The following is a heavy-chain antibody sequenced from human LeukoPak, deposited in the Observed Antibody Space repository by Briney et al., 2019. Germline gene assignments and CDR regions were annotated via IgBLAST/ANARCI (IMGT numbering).Heavy chain of an antibody. V-gene: IGHV3-23*01. D-gene: IGHD3-10*01. J-gene: IGHJ5*02. CDR1: GFTFSSYA. CDR2: ISGSGGST. Sequence: GGSLRLSCAASGFTFSSYAMGWVRQAPGKGLEWVSAISGSGGSTYYADSVKGRFTISRDNSKNTLYLQMNSLRAEDTAVYYCAKHKRYYGSGSYYLTWGQGTLVTVSS. CDR3: AKHKRYYGSGSYYLT.